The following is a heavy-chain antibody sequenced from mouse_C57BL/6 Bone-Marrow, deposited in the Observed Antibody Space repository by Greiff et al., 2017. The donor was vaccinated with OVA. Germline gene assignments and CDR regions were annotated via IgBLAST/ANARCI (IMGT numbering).Heavy chain of an antibody. CDR2: IYPSDSET. J-gene: IGHJ1*03. D-gene: IGHD1-1*01. V-gene: IGHV1-61*01. CDR3: ASCYYYGSGV. Sequence: QVQLQQPGAELVRPGSSVKLSCKASGYTFTSYWMDWVKQRPGQGLEWIGNIYPSDSETHYNQKFKDKATLTVDKSSSTAYMQLSSLTSEDSAVYYCASCYYYGSGVWGTGTTVTVSS. CDR1: GYTFTSYW.